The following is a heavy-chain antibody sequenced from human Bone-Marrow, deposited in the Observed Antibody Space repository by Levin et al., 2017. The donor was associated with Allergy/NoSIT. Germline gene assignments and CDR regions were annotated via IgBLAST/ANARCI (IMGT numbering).Heavy chain of an antibody. CDR1: GFTFSNSW. CDR2: IKEDGSEK. J-gene: IGHJ5*02. Sequence: GESLKISCAASGFTFSNSWMSWVRQTPGKVLEWVANIKEDGSEKYYVDSVKGRFTISRDNAKNSLYVQMNSLRAEDTAVYYCARDQFRRATIGARWFDPWGQGTLVIVSS. CDR3: ARDQFRRATIGARWFDP. V-gene: IGHV3-7*01. D-gene: IGHD5-24*01.